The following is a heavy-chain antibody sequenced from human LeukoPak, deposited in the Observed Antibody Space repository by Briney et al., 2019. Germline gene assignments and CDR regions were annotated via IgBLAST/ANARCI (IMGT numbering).Heavy chain of an antibody. J-gene: IGHJ4*02. CDR3: VRATWDY. Sequence: ETLSLTCTVSGGSISSYYWSWIRQPPGKGLEWVSVIYNTGGTKYADSVRGRFTISRDNSKNTLFLQMNSLRPEDTAVYYCVRATWDYWGQGTLVTVSS. CDR1: GGSISSYY. CDR2: IYNTGGT. V-gene: IGHV3-66*01.